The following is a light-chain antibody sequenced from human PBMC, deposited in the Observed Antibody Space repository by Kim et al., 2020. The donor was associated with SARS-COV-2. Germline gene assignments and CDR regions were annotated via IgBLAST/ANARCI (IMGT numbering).Light chain of an antibody. CDR1: SSDVGTYNY. J-gene: IGLJ3*02. CDR3: CSFAGSWV. V-gene: IGLV2-11*03. Sequence: SPGQSVTIPCTGPSSDVGTYNYVSWYQQHPGTAPKLMIYDVTKRPSGVPDRFSGSKSGNTASLTISGLQAEDEADYYCCSFAGSWVFGGGTQLTVL. CDR2: DVT.